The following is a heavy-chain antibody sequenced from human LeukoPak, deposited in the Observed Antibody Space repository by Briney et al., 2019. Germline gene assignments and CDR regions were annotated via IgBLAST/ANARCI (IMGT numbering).Heavy chain of an antibody. CDR1: GGSISGYY. D-gene: IGHD3-10*01. CDR2: INHSGST. V-gene: IGHV4-34*01. Sequence: SETLSLTCTVSGGSISGYYWSWIRQPPGKGLEWIGEINHSGSTNYNPSLKSRVTISVDTSKNQFSLKLSSVTAADTAVYYCARGYGSGSYYPLDYWGQGTLVTVSS. J-gene: IGHJ4*02. CDR3: ARGYGSGSYYPLDY.